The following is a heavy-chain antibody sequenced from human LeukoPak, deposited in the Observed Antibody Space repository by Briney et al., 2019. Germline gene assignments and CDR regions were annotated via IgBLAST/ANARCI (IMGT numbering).Heavy chain of an antibody. Sequence: PGGSLRLSCAASGFTFSSNAIHWVRQAPGKGLEWVAEISYDGGNTYYADSVKGRFTISRDNSKNTLYLQMNSLRAEDTAVYYCAKAGTGIHFDYWGQGTLVTVSS. CDR2: ISYDGGNT. D-gene: IGHD1-1*01. V-gene: IGHV3-30-3*01. J-gene: IGHJ4*02. CDR3: AKAGTGIHFDY. CDR1: GFTFSSNA.